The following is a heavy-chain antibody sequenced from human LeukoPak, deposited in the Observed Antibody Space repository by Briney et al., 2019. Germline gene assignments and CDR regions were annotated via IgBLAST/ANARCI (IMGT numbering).Heavy chain of an antibody. CDR3: APSPYYYESGGYSA. Sequence: GGSLRLSCSASGFTFSSYAMHWVRQAPGKGLEYVSAISSNGGSTYYADSVKGRFTISRDNSKNTLYLQMSSLRAEDTAVYYCAPSPYYYESGGYSAWGQGTLVTVSS. V-gene: IGHV3-64D*06. J-gene: IGHJ5*02. CDR1: GFTFSSYA. D-gene: IGHD3-22*01. CDR2: ISSNGGST.